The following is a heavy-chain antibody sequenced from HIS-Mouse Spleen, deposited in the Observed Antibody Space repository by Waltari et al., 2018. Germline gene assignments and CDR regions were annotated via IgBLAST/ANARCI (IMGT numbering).Heavy chain of an antibody. V-gene: IGHV4-39*07. J-gene: IGHJ2*01. D-gene: IGHD6-13*01. CDR2: IYYSGST. CDR1: GGSISSSSYY. Sequence: QLQLQESGPGLVKPSETLSLTCTVSGGSISSSSYYWGWIRQPPGQGLEWIGSIYYSGSTNYNPSLKSRVTISVDTSKTQFSLKLSSVTAADTAVYYCAREIPYSSSWYDWYVDLWGRGTLVTVSS. CDR3: AREIPYSSSWYDWYVDL.